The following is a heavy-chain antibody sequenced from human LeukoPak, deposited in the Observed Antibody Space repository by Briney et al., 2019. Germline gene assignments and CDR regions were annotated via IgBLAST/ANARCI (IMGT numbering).Heavy chain of an antibody. CDR2: ISSSSSTI. V-gene: IGHV3-48*04. CDR3: ARDHNSSGFYYYYGMDV. D-gene: IGHD6-19*01. CDR1: GFTFSSYS. Sequence: GGSLRLSCAASGFTFSSYSMNWVRQAPGKGLEWVSYISSSSSTIYYADSVKGRFTISRDNAKNSLYLQMNGLRAEDTAVYYCARDHNSSGFYYYYGMDVWGQGTTVTVSS. J-gene: IGHJ6*02.